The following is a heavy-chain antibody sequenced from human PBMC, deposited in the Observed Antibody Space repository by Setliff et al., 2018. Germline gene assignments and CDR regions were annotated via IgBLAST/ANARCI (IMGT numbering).Heavy chain of an antibody. CDR1: GGTFSDYY. CDR2: INHRGST. CDR3: ARGRNIAARLLDS. J-gene: IGHJ4*02. V-gene: IGHV4-34*01. D-gene: IGHD6-6*01. Sequence: SETLSLTCAAYGGTFSDYYWTWIRQPPGKGLEWIGEINHRGSTNYNPSPKSRATISIDTSKDQFSLKLISMSAADTAVYFCARGRNIAARLLDSWGQGALVTVSS.